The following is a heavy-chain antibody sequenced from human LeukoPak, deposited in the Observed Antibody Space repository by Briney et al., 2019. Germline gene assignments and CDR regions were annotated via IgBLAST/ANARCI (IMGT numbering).Heavy chain of an antibody. Sequence: GGSLRLSCAASGFTFSIYTMNWVRQAPGKGLEWVSSISSSSSTIYYADSVKGRFIISRDNAEKSCYLRMNSLRAEDTAVYYCVRDLVGVNFDYWGRGTLVTVSS. V-gene: IGHV3-48*04. J-gene: IGHJ4*02. D-gene: IGHD1-26*01. CDR2: ISSSSSTI. CDR1: GFTFSIYT. CDR3: VRDLVGVNFDY.